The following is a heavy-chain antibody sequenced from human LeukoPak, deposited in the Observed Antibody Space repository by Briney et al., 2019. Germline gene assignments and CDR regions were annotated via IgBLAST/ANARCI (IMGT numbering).Heavy chain of an antibody. CDR3: ASGVVVVPAAIRSAPFFDY. J-gene: IGHJ4*02. CDR1: GFTFSSYS. CDR2: IYYSGST. Sequence: LRLSCAASGFTFSSYSMNWVRQAPGKGLEWIGYIYYSGSTYYNPSLKSRVTISVDTSKNQFSLKLSSVTAADTAVYYCASGVVVVPAAIRSAPFFDYWGQGTLVTVSS. V-gene: IGHV4-30-4*08. D-gene: IGHD2-2*02.